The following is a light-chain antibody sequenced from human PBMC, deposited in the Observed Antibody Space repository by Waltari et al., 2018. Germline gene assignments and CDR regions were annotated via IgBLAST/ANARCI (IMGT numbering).Light chain of an antibody. J-gene: IGLJ3*02. CDR3: QSYDGSGSWV. V-gene: IGLV6-57*04. Sequence: FMLTQPHSVSESPGKTITISCTRSRGSIASNFVQWYQQRPGSAPTTVTYEDHQRPSGVPVRFSGSFDRSSNAASLTISGLKTEDEAEYYCQSYDGSGSWVFGGGTKLTVL. CDR1: RGSIASNF. CDR2: EDH.